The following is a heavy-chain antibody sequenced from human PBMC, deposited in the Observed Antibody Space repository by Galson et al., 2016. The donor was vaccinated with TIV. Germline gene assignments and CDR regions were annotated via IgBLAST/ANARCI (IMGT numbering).Heavy chain of an antibody. J-gene: IGHJ4*02. D-gene: IGHD3-10*01. CDR2: IHHSGAT. V-gene: IGHV4-59*01. CDR1: GVSISTSH. CDR3: ARGDAPGSYSPLPVDY. Sequence: SETLSLTCSVSGVSISTSHWSWIRQPPGKALEWMGYIHHSGATNFNPSLKSRVTMSIDTSKNQFSLKLTSMTAADTAVYYCARGDAPGSYSPLPVDYWGQGTLVTVST.